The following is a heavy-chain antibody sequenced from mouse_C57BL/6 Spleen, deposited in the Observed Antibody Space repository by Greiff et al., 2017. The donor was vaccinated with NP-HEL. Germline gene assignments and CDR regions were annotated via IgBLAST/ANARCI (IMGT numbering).Heavy chain of an antibody. Sequence: EVQLQQSGPGLVKPSQSLSLTCSVTGYSITSGYYWNWIRQFPGNKLEWMGYISYDGSNNYNPSLKNRISITRDTSKNQFFLKLNSVTTEDTATYYCAREGGYYYGSSYLTWYFDVWGTGTTVTVSS. D-gene: IGHD1-1*01. V-gene: IGHV3-6*01. CDR3: AREGGYYYGSSYLTWYFDV. CDR1: GYSITSGYY. CDR2: ISYDGSN. J-gene: IGHJ1*03.